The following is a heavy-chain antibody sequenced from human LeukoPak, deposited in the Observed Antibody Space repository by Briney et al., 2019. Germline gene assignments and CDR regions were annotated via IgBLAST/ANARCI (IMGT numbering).Heavy chain of an antibody. CDR2: IKSKTDGATT. V-gene: IGHV3-15*01. J-gene: IGHJ4*02. CDR1: GFTFSNAW. CDR3: TTGPF. Sequence: GSLRLSCAASGFTFSNAWMSWVRQAPGKGLEWVGRIKSKTDGATTDYAAPVKGRLTISRDDSKNTLYLQMNSLKTEDTAVYYCTTGPFWGQGTLVTVSS. D-gene: IGHD3-3*02.